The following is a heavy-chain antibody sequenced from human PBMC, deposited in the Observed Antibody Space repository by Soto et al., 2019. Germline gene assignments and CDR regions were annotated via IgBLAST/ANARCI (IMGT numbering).Heavy chain of an antibody. D-gene: IGHD3-16*01. Sequence: QVQLQESGPGLVKPSETLSLTCTVSGGSVSSGSYYWSWIRQPPGKGLEWIGYIYYSGSTNYNPSLKSRVTISVDTSKNQFSLKLSSVTAADTAVYYCARDGKGGSHYWGQGTLVTVSS. CDR1: GGSVSSGSYY. V-gene: IGHV4-61*01. CDR3: ARDGKGGSHY. CDR2: IYYSGST. J-gene: IGHJ4*02.